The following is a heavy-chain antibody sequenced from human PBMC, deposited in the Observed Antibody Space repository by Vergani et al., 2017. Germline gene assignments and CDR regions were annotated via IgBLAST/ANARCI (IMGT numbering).Heavy chain of an antibody. J-gene: IGHJ5*02. V-gene: IGHV4-4*07. Sequence: QVQLQESGPGLVKPSETLSLTCTVSGGSISSYYWSWIRQPAGKGLEWIGRIYTSGSTNYNPSLKSRVTMSVDTSKNQFSLKLSSVTAADTAVYYGTRVGYCRSTSCSEGGWFDPWGQGTLVTVSS. D-gene: IGHD2-2*03. CDR1: GGSISSYY. CDR2: IYTSGST. CDR3: TRVGYCRSTSCSEGGWFDP.